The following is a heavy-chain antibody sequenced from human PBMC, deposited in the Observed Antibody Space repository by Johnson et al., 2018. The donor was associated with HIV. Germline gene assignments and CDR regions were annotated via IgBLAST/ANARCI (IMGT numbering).Heavy chain of an antibody. J-gene: IGHJ3*02. CDR1: GFTFDDYG. CDR2: ISYDGSNK. CDR3: ARAVDYGGNSPSSAFDI. Sequence: QVQLVESGGGVVQPGRSLRLSCAASGFTFDDYGMSWVRQAPGKGLEWVAVISYDGSNKYYADSVRGRFTISRDNSKNTLYLQMNSLRAEDTAVYYCARAVDYGGNSPSSAFDIWGRGTLVTVSS. D-gene: IGHD4-23*01. V-gene: IGHV3-30*19.